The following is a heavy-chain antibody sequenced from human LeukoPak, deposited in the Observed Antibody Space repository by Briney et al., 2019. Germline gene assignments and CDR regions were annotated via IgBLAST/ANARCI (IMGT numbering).Heavy chain of an antibody. CDR2: IYQSGNT. J-gene: IGHJ5*02. CDR3: ARAIGSYGSGSHNWFDP. V-gene: IGHV4-39*07. Sequence: SETLSLTCTVSGGSISSSSYYWGWIRQPPGKGLEWIGSIYQSGNTYYNPSLQSRVSISVQTSKNQFSLKLSSVTAADTAVFYCARAIGSYGSGSHNWFDPWGQGTLVTVSS. D-gene: IGHD6-19*01. CDR1: GGSISSSSYY.